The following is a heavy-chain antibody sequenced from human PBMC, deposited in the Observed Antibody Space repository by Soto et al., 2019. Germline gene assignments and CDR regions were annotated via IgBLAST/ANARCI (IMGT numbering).Heavy chain of an antibody. J-gene: IGHJ4*02. CDR1: GGSTSSGGYS. CDR2: ISHSGST. D-gene: IGHD6-19*01. Sequence: QLQLQESGSGLVKPSQTLSLTCAVSGGSTSSGGYSWSWLRQPPGKGLEWIGYISHSGSTYYNPSLKSRVAISVDTSKNQFSLRLSSVTAAATAMYYCARGGLLPDYWGQGTLVTVSS. V-gene: IGHV4-30-2*01. CDR3: ARGGLLPDY.